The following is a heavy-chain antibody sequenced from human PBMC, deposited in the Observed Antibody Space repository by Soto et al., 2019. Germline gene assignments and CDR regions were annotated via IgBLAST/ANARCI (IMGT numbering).Heavy chain of an antibody. CDR1: GYTFTSYG. Sequence: QVQLVQSGAEVKKPGASVKVSCKASGYTFTSYGISWVRQAPGQGLEWMGWISAYNGNTNYAQKLQGRVTMTTDTSTSTAYKELRRLRADDTAVYYGAREATLYDSLTGHPDYWGQGTLVTVSS. D-gene: IGHD3-9*01. V-gene: IGHV1-18*01. CDR3: AREATLYDSLTGHPDY. J-gene: IGHJ4*02. CDR2: ISAYNGNT.